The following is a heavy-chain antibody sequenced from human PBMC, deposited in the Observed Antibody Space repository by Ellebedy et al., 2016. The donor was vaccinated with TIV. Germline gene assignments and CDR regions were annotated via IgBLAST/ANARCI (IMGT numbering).Heavy chain of an antibody. CDR3: ARVEGPGDWFDP. D-gene: IGHD3-10*01. V-gene: IGHV3-9*01. CDR1: GFTFDDYA. Sequence: PGGSLRLSCAASGFTFDDYAMHWVRQAPGKGLEWVSGISWNSGSIGYADSVKGRFTISRDNSKNTLYLQMNSLRAEDTAVYYCARVEGPGDWFDPWGQGTLVTVSS. J-gene: IGHJ5*02. CDR2: ISWNSGSI.